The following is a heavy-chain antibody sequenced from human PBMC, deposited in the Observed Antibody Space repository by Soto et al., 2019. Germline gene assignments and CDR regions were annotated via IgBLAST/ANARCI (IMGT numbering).Heavy chain of an antibody. V-gene: IGHV1-3*01. Sequence: QVQLVQSGAEVKKPGASVTVSCKASGYTFTTYPMHWVRQAPGQRLEWMGWINAGNGNTKYSQKFQGRVTLTRDTSANTAYMELSSLRSEDTAVYYCASGLTGFDYWGQGTLVTVSS. CDR2: INAGNGNT. CDR1: GYTFTTYP. CDR3: ASGLTGFDY. D-gene: IGHD7-27*01. J-gene: IGHJ4*02.